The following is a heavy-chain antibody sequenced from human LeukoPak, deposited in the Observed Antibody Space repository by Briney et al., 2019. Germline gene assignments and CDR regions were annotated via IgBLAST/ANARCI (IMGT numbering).Heavy chain of an antibody. CDR1: GYTFTSYG. CDR3: ARDLVNYGFTMTVVVNSHDAFDI. V-gene: IGHV1-18*01. Sequence: ASVKVSCKASGYTFTSYGISWVRQAPGQGLEWIGWISAYNGNTNYAQKLQGRVTMTTDTSTSTAYMELRSLRSDDTAVYYCARDLVNYGFTMTVVVNSHDAFDIWGQGTMVTVSS. D-gene: IGHD3-22*01. J-gene: IGHJ3*02. CDR2: ISAYNGNT.